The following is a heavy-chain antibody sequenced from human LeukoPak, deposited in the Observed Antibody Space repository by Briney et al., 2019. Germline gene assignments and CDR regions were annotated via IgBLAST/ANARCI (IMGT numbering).Heavy chain of an antibody. J-gene: IGHJ3*02. Sequence: SETLSLTCAVYGGSFSGYYWSWIRQPPGKGLEWIGEINHSGSTNYNPSLKSRVTISVDTSKNQFSLKLSSVTAADTAVYYCARWDGDYGDAFDIWGQGTMVTVSS. CDR1: GGSFSGYY. CDR3: ARWDGDYGDAFDI. V-gene: IGHV4-34*01. CDR2: INHSGST. D-gene: IGHD4-17*01.